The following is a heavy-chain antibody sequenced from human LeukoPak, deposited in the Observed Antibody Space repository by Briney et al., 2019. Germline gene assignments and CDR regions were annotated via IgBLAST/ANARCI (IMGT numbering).Heavy chain of an antibody. D-gene: IGHD4-17*01. Sequence: PAETLSLTCAAYGGSFSGYYWSWIRQPPGKGLEWIGEINHSGSTNYNPSLKSRVTISVDTSKNQFSLKLSSVTAADTAVYYCARVLPVYGDRTPNWILDPWGQGTLVTVSS. J-gene: IGHJ5*02. CDR3: ARVLPVYGDRTPNWILDP. CDR2: INHSGST. CDR1: GGSFSGYY. V-gene: IGHV4-34*01.